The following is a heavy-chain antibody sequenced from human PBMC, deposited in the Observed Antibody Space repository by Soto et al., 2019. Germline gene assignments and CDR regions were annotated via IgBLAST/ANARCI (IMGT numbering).Heavy chain of an antibody. Sequence: QVQLVESGGGVVQPGGSLRLSCSGSGFIFSGYGMHWVRQPPGKGLEWVAVISYDGRRKYYEDSVKGRFTVSRDNFQNTVYLEMNSLRVEDSAIYYCAKDILRDQLDWGMDVWGQGTTVTVSS. CDR2: ISYDGRRK. CDR3: AKDILRDQLDWGMDV. V-gene: IGHV3-30*18. D-gene: IGHD3-9*01. CDR1: GFIFSGYG. J-gene: IGHJ6*02.